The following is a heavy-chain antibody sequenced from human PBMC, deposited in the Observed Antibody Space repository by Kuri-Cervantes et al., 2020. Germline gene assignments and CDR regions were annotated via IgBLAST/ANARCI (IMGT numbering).Heavy chain of an antibody. CDR2: IWYDEIIE. V-gene: IGHV3-33*08. Sequence: GGSLRLSCAASGFIFSSYGMHWVRQAPGKGLEWVAIIWYDEIIEFYGDSVQGRFTISRDNSKNTVYLQMNSLRAEDTAVYYCAREFPGTAVAGTEGALDIWGQGTKVTVSS. CDR3: AREFPGTAVAGTEGALDI. D-gene: IGHD6-19*01. CDR1: GFIFSSYG. J-gene: IGHJ3*02.